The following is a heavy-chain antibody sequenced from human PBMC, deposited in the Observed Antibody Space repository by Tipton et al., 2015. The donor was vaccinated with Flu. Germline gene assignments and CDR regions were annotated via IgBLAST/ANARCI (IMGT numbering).Heavy chain of an antibody. D-gene: IGHD3-3*01. CDR2: IIPIFGTA. CDR1: GGTFSSYA. V-gene: IGHV1-69*01. CDR3: ARGGDDFWSGYYGHGDYYYMDV. Sequence: QSGAEVKKPGSSVKVSCKASGGTFSSYAISWVRQAPGQGLEWMGGIIPIFGTANYAQKFQGRVTITADESTSTAYMELSSLRSEDTAVYYCARGGDDFWSGYYGHGDYYYMDVWGKGTTVTVSS. J-gene: IGHJ6*03.